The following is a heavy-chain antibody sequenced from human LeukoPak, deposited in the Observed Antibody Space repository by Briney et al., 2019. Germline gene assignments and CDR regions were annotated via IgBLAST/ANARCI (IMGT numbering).Heavy chain of an antibody. J-gene: IGHJ3*02. CDR1: GFTFSSYA. Sequence: GGSLRLSCAASGFTFSSYAMSWVRQAPGKGLEWVSVISGSGTNTYYADSVTGRFTISRDNSKNTLHLQMNSLRAEDTAVYYCARDFSAFDIWGQGTMVTVSS. CDR3: ARDFSAFDI. V-gene: IGHV3-23*01. CDR2: ISGSGTNT.